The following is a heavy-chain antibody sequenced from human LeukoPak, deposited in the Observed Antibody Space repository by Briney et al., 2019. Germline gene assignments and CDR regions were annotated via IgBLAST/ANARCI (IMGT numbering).Heavy chain of an antibody. J-gene: IGHJ4*02. CDR3: ALEVYYSDNSAFDY. V-gene: IGHV1-2*02. CDR2: INPNSGGT. Sequence: ASVKVSCKASGYTFTGYYMHWVRQAPGQGLEWMGWINPNSGGTNYAQKFQGRVTMTRDTSIITAYMELSRLRSDDTAVYYCALEVYYSDNSAFDYWGQGTLVTVSS. D-gene: IGHD3-22*01. CDR1: GYTFTGYY.